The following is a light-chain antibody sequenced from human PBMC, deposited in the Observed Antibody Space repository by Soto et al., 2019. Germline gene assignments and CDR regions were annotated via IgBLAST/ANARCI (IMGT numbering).Light chain of an antibody. Sequence: QLVLTQSPSASASLGASVKLTCTLSSGHSSYAIAWHQQQPEKGPRYLMKLNSDGSHSKGDGIPDRFSGSSSGAERYLTISSLQSEDEADYYRQTWGTGPFVFGTGTKLTVL. CDR2: LNSDGSH. CDR3: QTWGTGPFV. J-gene: IGLJ1*01. V-gene: IGLV4-69*01. CDR1: SGHSSYA.